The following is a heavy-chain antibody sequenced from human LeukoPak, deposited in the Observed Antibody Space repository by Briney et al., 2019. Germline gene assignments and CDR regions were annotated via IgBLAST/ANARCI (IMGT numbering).Heavy chain of an antibody. CDR1: GFTFSSYA. CDR3: ANKYYDPSHYGAFDI. J-gene: IGHJ3*02. V-gene: IGHV3-23*01. D-gene: IGHD3-22*01. CDR2: ISGSGGST. Sequence: RSGGSLRLSCAASGFTFSSYAMNWVRQAPGKGLEWVSGISGSGGSTYYADSVKGRFTISRDNSKNTLYLQMNGLRAEDTAVYYCANKYYDPSHYGAFDIWGQGTMVTVSS.